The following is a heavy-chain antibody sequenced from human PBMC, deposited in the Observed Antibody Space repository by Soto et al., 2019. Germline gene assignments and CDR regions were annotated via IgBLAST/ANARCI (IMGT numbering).Heavy chain of an antibody. CDR2: IYPGDSDT. CDR3: ARHSLATQPGGY. J-gene: IGHJ4*02. V-gene: IGHV5-51*01. D-gene: IGHD5-12*01. CDR1: RYTFTNYW. Sequence: PGESLKISCKGSRYTFTNYWIAWVRQRPGKGLDWMGIIYPGDSDTRYSPSFQGQVTVSVDNSIDTAYLEWTTLRASDSAMYYCARHSLATQPGGYWGQGTRVTVSS.